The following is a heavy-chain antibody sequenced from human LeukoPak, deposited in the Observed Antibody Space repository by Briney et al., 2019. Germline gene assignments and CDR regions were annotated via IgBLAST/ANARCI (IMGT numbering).Heavy chain of an antibody. CDR2: INPSGGST. Sequence: ASVKVSCKASGYTFPSYYMHWVRQAPGQGLEWMGIINPSGGSTSYAQKFQGRVTMTRDTSTSTVYMELSSLRSEDTAVYYCARDASHSSSWYESWFDPWGQGTLVTVSS. V-gene: IGHV1-46*01. CDR3: ARDASHSSSWYESWFDP. D-gene: IGHD6-13*01. CDR1: GYTFPSYY. J-gene: IGHJ5*02.